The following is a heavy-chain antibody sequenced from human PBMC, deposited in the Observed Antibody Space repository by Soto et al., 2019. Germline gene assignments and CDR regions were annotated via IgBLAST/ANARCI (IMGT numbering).Heavy chain of an antibody. CDR1: GYTFTSYY. CDR3: ARDLLYLEVGEWLPYYYYYYGMDV. CDR2: INPSGGST. D-gene: IGHD3-3*01. J-gene: IGHJ6*02. Sequence: GASVKVSCKASGYTFTSYYMHWVRQAPGQGLEWMGIINPSGGSTSYAQKFQGRVTMTRDTSTSTVYMELSSLRSEDTAVYYCARDLLYLEVGEWLPYYYYYYGMDVWGQGTTVTVSS. V-gene: IGHV1-46*01.